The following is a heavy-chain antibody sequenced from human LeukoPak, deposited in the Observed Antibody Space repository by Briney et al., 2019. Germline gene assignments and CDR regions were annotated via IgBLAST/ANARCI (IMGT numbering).Heavy chain of an antibody. V-gene: IGHV4-59*01. Sequence: SETLFLTCSVSGGSIGKYHWTWIRQPPGKRLEWIGYVYYTGNLNYNPSLERRVSLSIDTSKNQFSLSLSSVTAADTAAYYCARGSAPGTGPPSLDSWGQGTLVTVSS. D-gene: IGHD6-13*01. CDR1: GGSIGKYH. CDR3: ARGSAPGTGPPSLDS. CDR2: VYYTGNL. J-gene: IGHJ4*02.